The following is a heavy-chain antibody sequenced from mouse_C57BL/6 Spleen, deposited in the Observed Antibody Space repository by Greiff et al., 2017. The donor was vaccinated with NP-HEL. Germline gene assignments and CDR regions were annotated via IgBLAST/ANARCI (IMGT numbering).Heavy chain of an antibody. V-gene: IGHV1-52*01. CDR1: GYTFTSYW. D-gene: IGHD2-3*01. CDR3: ARSDGYYYAMDY. CDR2: IDPSDSET. Sequence: QVQLQQPGAELVRPGSSVKLSCKASGYTFTSYWMHWVKQRPIQGLEWIGNIDPSDSETTYNQKFKDKATLTIDKSSSTAYMQLGSLTSEDSAVYYCARSDGYYYAMDYWGQGTSVTVSS. J-gene: IGHJ4*01.